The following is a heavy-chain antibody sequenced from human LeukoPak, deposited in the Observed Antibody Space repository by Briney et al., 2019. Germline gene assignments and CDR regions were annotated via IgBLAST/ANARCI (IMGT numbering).Heavy chain of an antibody. J-gene: IGHJ5*02. CDR1: GYSISSGYY. V-gene: IGHV4-38-2*02. CDR3: AGEPVGDFWATFDP. CDR2: IYHSGST. Sequence: SETLSLTCTVSGYSISSGYYWGWIRPPPGKGLGGIGSIYHSGSTYYNPSLKSRVTISVDTSKNQFSLKLSSVTAADTAVYYCAGEPVGDFWATFDPWGQGTLVTVSS. D-gene: IGHD3-3*01.